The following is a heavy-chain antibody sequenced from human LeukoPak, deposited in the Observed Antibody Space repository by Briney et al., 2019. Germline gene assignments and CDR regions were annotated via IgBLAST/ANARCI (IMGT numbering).Heavy chain of an antibody. CDR1: GGSISIYY. Sequence: SETLSLTCTVSGGSISIYYWSWIRQPPGKGLEWIGYIYYSGTTNYNPSLKSRVTISEDTSKNQFSLKLSSVTAADTAAYYCAGHSGVYSYYYMDVWGKGTTVTVSS. V-gene: IGHV4-59*01. J-gene: IGHJ6*03. CDR2: IYYSGTT. CDR3: AGHSGVYSYYYMDV.